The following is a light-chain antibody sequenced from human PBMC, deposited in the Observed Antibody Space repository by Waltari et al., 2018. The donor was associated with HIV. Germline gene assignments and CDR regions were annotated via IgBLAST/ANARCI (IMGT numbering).Light chain of an antibody. Sequence: QTVLTQPPSVSGAPGQSVTISCTGSSSNIGAGYAVHWYQQAPGTPPKLLIYGNTNRPSGVSDRFSGSKSGSSASLAITGLQADDEADYYCHSYDDRLSGSTVFGGGTKVTVL. CDR1: SSNIGAGYA. V-gene: IGLV1-40*01. J-gene: IGLJ2*01. CDR2: GNT. CDR3: HSYDDRLSGSTV.